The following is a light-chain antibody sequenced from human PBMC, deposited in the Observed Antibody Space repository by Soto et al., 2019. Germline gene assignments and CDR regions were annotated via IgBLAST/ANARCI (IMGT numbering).Light chain of an antibody. CDR1: SRDIGDHNP. Sequence: QSVLTQPASVSGSPGQAITISCIGTSRDIGDHNPVSWHQQYPGEAPKLLIFDVNNRPSGISNRFSGSKSGNTASLTISGLQAEDEAVYYCSSIVPGIVVFGTGTKVTVL. CDR3: SSIVPGIVV. V-gene: IGLV2-14*01. CDR2: DVN. J-gene: IGLJ1*01.